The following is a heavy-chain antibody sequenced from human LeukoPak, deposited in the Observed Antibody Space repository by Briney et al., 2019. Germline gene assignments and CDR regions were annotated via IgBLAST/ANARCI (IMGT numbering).Heavy chain of an antibody. D-gene: IGHD4-17*01. Sequence: SFKGAXGTFXSYGXSWVRQAPGQGLEWMGGIIPIFGTANYAQKFQGRVTITADESTSTAYMELSSLRSEDTAVYYCARDSQAMGDYPFDYWGQGTLVTVFS. J-gene: IGHJ4*02. CDR2: IIPIFGTA. CDR3: ARDSQAMGDYPFDY. V-gene: IGHV1-69*01. CDR1: XGTFXSYG.